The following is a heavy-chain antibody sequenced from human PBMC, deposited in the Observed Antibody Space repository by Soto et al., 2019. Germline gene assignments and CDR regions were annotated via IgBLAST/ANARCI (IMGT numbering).Heavy chain of an antibody. V-gene: IGHV4-34*01. D-gene: IGHD6-13*01. CDR1: GGSFSGYY. Sequence: SETLSLTCAVYGGSFSGYYWSWIRQPPGKGLEWIGEINHSGSTNYNPSLKSRVTISVATSKNQFSLKLSSVTAADTAVYYCARGRVFGTNSSDAFDIWGQGTMVTVSS. CDR3: ARGRVFGTNSSDAFDI. J-gene: IGHJ3*02. CDR2: INHSGST.